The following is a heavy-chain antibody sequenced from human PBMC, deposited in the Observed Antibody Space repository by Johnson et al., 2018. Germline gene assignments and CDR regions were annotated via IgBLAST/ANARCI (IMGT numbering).Heavy chain of an antibody. Sequence: VQLVQSGGGLVQPGGSLRVSCAASGFTFSSDAMSWVRQAPGRGLEWVSDISGSGGSTFYAYSVKGRFTISRDNSKNTVSVQINSLRAEDTAVYYCAKGSGSAHYYMDVWGKGTTVTVSS. J-gene: IGHJ6*03. CDR3: AKGSGSAHYYMDV. CDR1: GFTFSSDA. CDR2: ISGSGGST. V-gene: IGHV3-23*04.